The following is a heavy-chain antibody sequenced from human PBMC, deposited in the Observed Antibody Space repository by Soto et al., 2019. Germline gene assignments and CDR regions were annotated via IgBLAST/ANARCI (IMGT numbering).Heavy chain of an antibody. Sequence: GASVKVSCKASGGTFSSYAISWVRQAPGQGLEWMGGIIPIFGTANYAQKLQGRVTMTTDTSTSTAYMELRSLRSDDTAVYYCARGTYCSGGSCYFDYWGQGTLVTVSS. CDR3: ARGTYCSGGSCYFDY. D-gene: IGHD2-15*01. CDR2: IIPIFGTA. CDR1: GGTFSSYA. J-gene: IGHJ4*02. V-gene: IGHV1-69*05.